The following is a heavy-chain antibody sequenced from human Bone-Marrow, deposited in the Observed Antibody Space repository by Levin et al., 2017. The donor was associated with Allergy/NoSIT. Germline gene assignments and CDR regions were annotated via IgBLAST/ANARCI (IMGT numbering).Heavy chain of an antibody. V-gene: IGHV4-34*01. CDR1: GGSFNYYY. D-gene: IGHD1-1*01. CDR2: INDSGST. J-gene: IGHJ4*02. CDR3: ARYGGDQLGYITRDY. Sequence: SETLSLTCAVSGGSFNYYYWCWIRQPPGKGLEWIGEINDSGSTNYNPSLKSRVTISLDTSKNQFSLRLSSVTAADTAVYYCARYGGDQLGYITRDYWGQGTLVTVSS.